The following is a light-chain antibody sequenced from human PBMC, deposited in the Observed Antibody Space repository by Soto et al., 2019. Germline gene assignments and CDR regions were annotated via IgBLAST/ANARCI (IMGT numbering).Light chain of an antibody. CDR1: QSVNSNY. J-gene: IGKJ4*01. CDR2: GIS. V-gene: IGKV3-20*01. CDR3: QQYGSF. Sequence: EIVMTQSPATLSVSPGERATLSCRASQSVNSNYLAWYQQKPGQAPRLLIYGISKRATDIPDRFSGSGSGTEFTLTISSLQPEDFAVYYCQQYGSFFGGGTKVDIK.